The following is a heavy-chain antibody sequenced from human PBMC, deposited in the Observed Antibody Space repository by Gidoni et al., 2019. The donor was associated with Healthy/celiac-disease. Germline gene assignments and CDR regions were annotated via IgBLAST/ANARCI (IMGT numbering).Heavy chain of an antibody. Sequence: QVQLQESGPGLVKPSQTLSLTCTVSGGSISSGGYYCGWIRQHPGKGLEWIGYIYYSGSTYYNPSLKSRVTISVDTSKNQFSLKLSSVTAADTAVYYCARVRGQQQLVDYWGQGTLVTVSS. CDR3: ARVRGQQQLVDY. V-gene: IGHV4-31*03. J-gene: IGHJ4*02. D-gene: IGHD6-13*01. CDR1: GGSISSGGYY. CDR2: IYYSGST.